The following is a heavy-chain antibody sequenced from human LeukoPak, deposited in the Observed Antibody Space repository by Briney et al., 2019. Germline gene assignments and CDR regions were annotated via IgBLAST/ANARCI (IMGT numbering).Heavy chain of an antibody. J-gene: IGHJ4*02. CDR2: IYGAGST. D-gene: IGHD6-19*01. V-gene: IGHV3-53*01. CDR1: GFTVRSDY. Sequence: GGSLRLSCAASGFTVRSDYMSWVRQAPGKGLEWVSVIYGAGSTYYADSVKGRFTVSRDNSKNTLYLQMNNLRAEDTAVYYCATVLSDSRGWYHFDNWGQGTLVTVSS. CDR3: ATVLSDSRGWYHFDN.